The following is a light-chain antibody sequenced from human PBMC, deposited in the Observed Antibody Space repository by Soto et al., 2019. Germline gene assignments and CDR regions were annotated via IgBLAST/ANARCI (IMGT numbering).Light chain of an antibody. CDR2: GAS. CDR1: QSASSSY. CDR3: QQYDSSPKT. Sequence: EIVLTPSPGTLSLSPVERATLSCRASQSASSSYLAWYQQKPGQAPRLLIYGASSRATGIPDRFSGSGSGTDFTLTISRLEPEDFAVYYCQQYDSSPKTFGQGTKVDI. V-gene: IGKV3-20*01. J-gene: IGKJ1*01.